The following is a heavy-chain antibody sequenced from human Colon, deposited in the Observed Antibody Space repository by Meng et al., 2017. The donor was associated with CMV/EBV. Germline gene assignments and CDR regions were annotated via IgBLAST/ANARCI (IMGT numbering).Heavy chain of an antibody. D-gene: IGHD3-3*01. Sequence: GESLKISCAVSGFIFSSYGMHWVRQAPGKGLEWVAFIRYDGTNEYYADPVKGRFTISRDNSKNTLYLQMSSLRADDTAVYYCAKNLALFGVASNTGMDVWGQGTTVTVSS. CDR3: AKNLALFGVASNTGMDV. CDR2: IRYDGTNE. V-gene: IGHV3-30*02. J-gene: IGHJ6*02. CDR1: GFIFSSYG.